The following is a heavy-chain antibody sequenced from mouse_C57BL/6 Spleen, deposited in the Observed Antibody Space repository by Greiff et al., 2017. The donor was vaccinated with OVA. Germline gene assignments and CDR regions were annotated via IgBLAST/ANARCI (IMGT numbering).Heavy chain of an antibody. J-gene: IGHJ3*01. CDR1: GYTFTSYW. CDR2: IDPSDSYT. CDR3: ARSRDYGSSPLFAY. D-gene: IGHD1-1*01. Sequence: QVQLQQPGAELVMPGASVKLSCKASGYTFTSYWMHWVKQRPGQGLEWIGEIDPSDSYTNYNQKFKGKSTLTVDKSSSTAYMQLSSLTSEDSAVYYCARSRDYGSSPLFAYWGQGTLVTVSA. V-gene: IGHV1-69*01.